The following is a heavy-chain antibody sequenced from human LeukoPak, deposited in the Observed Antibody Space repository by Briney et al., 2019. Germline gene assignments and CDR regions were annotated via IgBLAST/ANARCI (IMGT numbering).Heavy chain of an antibody. CDR3: AKDTYYYGSGSYDGYFDY. CDR2: ISGSGGST. D-gene: IGHD3-10*01. CDR1: GFTFSSYA. V-gene: IGHV3-23*01. Sequence: PGGSLRLSCAASGFTFSSYAMSWVRQAPGKGLEWVSAISGSGGSTYYADSVKGRFTISRDNSKNTLYLQMNSLRAEDTAVYYCAKDTYYYGSGSYDGYFDYWGQGTLVTVSS. J-gene: IGHJ4*02.